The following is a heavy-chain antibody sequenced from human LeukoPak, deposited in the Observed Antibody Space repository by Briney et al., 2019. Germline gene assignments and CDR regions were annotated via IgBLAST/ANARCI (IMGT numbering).Heavy chain of an antibody. CDR3: AKGLGYYDSSGFDY. D-gene: IGHD3-22*01. CDR1: GFTFSSYG. CDR2: ISYDGSNK. V-gene: IGHV3-30*18. Sequence: GGSLRLSCAASGFTFSSYGMHWVRQAPGKGLEWGVVISYDGSNKYYADSVKGRFTITRDNSKNTLNLQMNSLRAEDTAVYYCAKGLGYYDSSGFDYWGQGTLVTVSS. J-gene: IGHJ4*02.